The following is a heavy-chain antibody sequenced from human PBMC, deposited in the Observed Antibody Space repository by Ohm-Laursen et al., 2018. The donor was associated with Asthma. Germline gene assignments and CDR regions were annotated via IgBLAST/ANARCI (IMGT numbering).Heavy chain of an antibody. Sequence: GSLRLSCAASGFTFGSYAMHWVRQAPGKGLEWVSAISGSGGSTYYADSVKGRFTISRDNSKNTLYLQMNSLRAEDTAVYYCAKSDDFWSASDYWGQGTLVTVSS. V-gene: IGHV3-23*01. CDR2: ISGSGGST. D-gene: IGHD3-3*01. CDR1: GFTFGSYA. J-gene: IGHJ4*02. CDR3: AKSDDFWSASDY.